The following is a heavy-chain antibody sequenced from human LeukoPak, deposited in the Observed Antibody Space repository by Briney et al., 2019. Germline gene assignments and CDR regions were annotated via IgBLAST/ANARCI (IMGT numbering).Heavy chain of an antibody. CDR3: ASDLRASDL. Sequence: PGGALRLSCAASGFTLSNYWRYWVRQTPGEGLVWVSPSSPDESVITYAESMKGRFSMSRDIAKNTLYLQMNSLRVYDTAIYYCASDLRASDLWGQGTLVTVSS. CDR1: GFTLSNYW. V-gene: IGHV3-74*01. CDR2: SSPDESVI. J-gene: IGHJ5*02.